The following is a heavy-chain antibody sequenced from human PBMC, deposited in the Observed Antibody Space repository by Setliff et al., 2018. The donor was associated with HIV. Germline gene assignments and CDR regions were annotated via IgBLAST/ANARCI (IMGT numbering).Heavy chain of an antibody. D-gene: IGHD3-22*01. V-gene: IGHV4-38-2*01. Sequence: PSETLSLTCAVSGYSISSGYYWSWIRQPPGKGLEWIGEINHSGSTDYNPSLKSRVTISVDTSKNQLSLNLRSVTAADTAVYYCAREKGYSDTRGHYYGGVFENCGQGTLVTVSS. CDR1: GYSISSGYY. J-gene: IGHJ4*02. CDR2: INHSGST. CDR3: AREKGYSDTRGHYYGGVFEN.